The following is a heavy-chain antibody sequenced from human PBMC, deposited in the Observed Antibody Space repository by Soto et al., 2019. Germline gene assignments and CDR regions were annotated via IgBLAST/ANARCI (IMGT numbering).Heavy chain of an antibody. V-gene: IGHV1-46*01. CDR3: ARDRVIINNYYYGMDV. CDR2: INPSGGST. J-gene: IGHJ6*02. CDR1: GYTFTSYY. Sequence: ASVKVSCKASGYTFTSYYMHWVRQAPGQGLEWMGIINPSGGSTSYAQKFQGRVTMTRDTSTSTVYMELSSLRSEDTAVYYCARDRVIINNYYYGMDVWGQGTTVTAS. D-gene: IGHD3-10*01.